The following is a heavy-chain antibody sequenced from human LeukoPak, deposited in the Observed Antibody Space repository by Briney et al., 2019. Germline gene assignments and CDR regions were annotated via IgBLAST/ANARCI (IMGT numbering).Heavy chain of an antibody. V-gene: IGHV4-4*09. Sequence: SGTLSLTCTVSGAAISSYYWSWIRQPPGKGLEWIGYITTRANTKPNPSLTSRVTMPVDTSKNELYLILRSVAVADTALYYCAMGHFDSSGFSYPIDSWGQGILVTVSS. J-gene: IGHJ4*02. CDR3: AMGHFDSSGFSYPIDS. D-gene: IGHD3-22*01. CDR1: GAAISSYY. CDR2: ITTRANT.